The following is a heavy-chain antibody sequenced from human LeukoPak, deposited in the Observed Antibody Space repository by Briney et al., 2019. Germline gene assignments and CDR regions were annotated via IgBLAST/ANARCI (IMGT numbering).Heavy chain of an antibody. V-gene: IGHV4-4*06. D-gene: IGHD1-26*01. CDR3: ARADGGGIVGATGWFDP. J-gene: IGHJ5*02. Sequence: SLESRVTMSVDTSKNQFSLKLSSVTAADTAVYYCARADGGGIVGATGWFDPWGQGTLVTVSS.